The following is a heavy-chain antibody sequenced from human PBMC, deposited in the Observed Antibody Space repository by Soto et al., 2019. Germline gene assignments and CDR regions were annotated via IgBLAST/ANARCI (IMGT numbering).Heavy chain of an antibody. V-gene: IGHV3-30*18. CDR1: GFTFRSFG. CDR2: ISYAGSDE. CDR3: AKHLEYTPQDGMDV. J-gene: IGHJ6*02. D-gene: IGHD2-2*02. Sequence: GGSLRLSCAASGFTFRSFGMHWVRQAPGKGLEWVALISYAGSDEYYADSVKGRFTVSRDNSKNTLYLQMNSLQVEDTAIYYCAKHLEYTPQDGMDVWGQRTTVPVPS.